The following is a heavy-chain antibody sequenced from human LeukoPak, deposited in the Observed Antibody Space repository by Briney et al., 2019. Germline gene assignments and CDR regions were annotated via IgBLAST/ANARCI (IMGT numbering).Heavy chain of an antibody. CDR1: GDSISTYY. V-gene: IGHV4-59*01. Sequence: PSVTLSLTCTVSGDSISTYYWSWIRQPPGKGLECVGYIYYTGTPNYNPSLKSRVTMSVDTSKTQFSLRLTSVTAADTAVYYCARVGGYDLGDWFNPWGQGTLVTVSS. J-gene: IGHJ5*02. D-gene: IGHD5-12*01. CDR3: ARVGGYDLGDWFNP. CDR2: IYYTGTP.